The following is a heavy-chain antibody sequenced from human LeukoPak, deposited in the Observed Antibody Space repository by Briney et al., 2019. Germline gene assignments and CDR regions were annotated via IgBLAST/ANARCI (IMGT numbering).Heavy chain of an antibody. CDR1: GHTFTGYY. J-gene: IGHJ4*02. V-gene: IGHV1-2*02. CDR3: ATEAQWTKWDLTY. Sequence: GASVKVSCKASGHTFTGYYIHWVRQAPGQGLAWMGWINPNSGGTHYAQNFQGSVPMTRDTSISTAYIELSRLTPDHTAVFYCATEAQWTKWDLTYSGQGTLVTVSS. D-gene: IGHD1-26*01. CDR2: INPNSGGT.